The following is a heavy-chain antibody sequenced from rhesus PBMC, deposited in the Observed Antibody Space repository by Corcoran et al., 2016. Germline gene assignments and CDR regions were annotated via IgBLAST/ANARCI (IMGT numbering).Heavy chain of an antibody. Sequence: EVQLVESGGGLVQPGGSLRLSCAASGFTFSSYDMHWVRPAPGTGLEWVAVISYDGSKKYYADAVKYRFTISRDNAKNIVYLQMNNLKLEDTAVYYWARDPPCRAAAVGAFDFWGQGLRVTVSS. D-gene: IGHD6-25*01. CDR3: ARDPPCRAAAVGAFDF. V-gene: IGHV3-54*02. CDR2: ISYDGSKK. CDR1: GFTFSSYD. J-gene: IGHJ3*01.